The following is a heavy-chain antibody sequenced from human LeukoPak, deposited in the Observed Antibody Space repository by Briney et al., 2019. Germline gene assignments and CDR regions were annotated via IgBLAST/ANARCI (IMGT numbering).Heavy chain of an antibody. D-gene: IGHD2-21*02. CDR2: IIPIFGTA. V-gene: IGHV1-69*01. CDR3: ASTSPYCGGDCYSESFDP. Sequence: GASVKVSCKASGGTFSSYAISWVRQAPGQGLEWMGGIIPIFGTANYAQKFQGRVTITADESTSTAYMELSRLRSDDTAVYYCASTSPYCGGDCYSESFDPWGQGTLVTVSS. CDR1: GGTFSSYA. J-gene: IGHJ5*02.